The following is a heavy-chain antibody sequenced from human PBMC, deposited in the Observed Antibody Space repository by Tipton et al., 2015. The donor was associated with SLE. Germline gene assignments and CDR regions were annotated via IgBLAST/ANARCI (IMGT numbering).Heavy chain of an antibody. D-gene: IGHD1-26*01. J-gene: IGHJ4*02. CDR3: ARGFGGSYSDF. CDR1: GGSFSGHY. CDR2: INHSGST. Sequence: LRLSCAVYGGSFSGHYWSWIRQSPGKGLEWIGEINHSGSTIHNPSLKSRVTISGDTSKNQFSLKLSSVTAADTAVYYCARGFGGSYSDFWGQGTLVTVSS. V-gene: IGHV4-34*01.